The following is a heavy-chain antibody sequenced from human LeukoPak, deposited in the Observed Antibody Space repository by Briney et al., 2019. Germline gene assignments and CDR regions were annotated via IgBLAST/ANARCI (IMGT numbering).Heavy chain of an antibody. J-gene: IGHJ4*02. CDR1: GFTFTNNF. V-gene: IGHV3-7*01. Sequence: GGSLRLSCAASGFTFTNNFMSWVRQVPGKGLEWVANIKQDGSETTYADSVRGRFTISRDNAKKSLYLQMNSLRVEDTGVYYCASWGEGALDNWGQGTLVTVSS. D-gene: IGHD1-26*01. CDR3: ASWGEGALDN. CDR2: IKQDGSET.